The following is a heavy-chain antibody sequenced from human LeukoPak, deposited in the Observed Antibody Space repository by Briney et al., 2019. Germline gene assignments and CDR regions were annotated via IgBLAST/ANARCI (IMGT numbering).Heavy chain of an antibody. CDR1: GFTFSDYW. CDR2: ILGDGTVT. D-gene: IGHD4-17*01. J-gene: IGHJ4*02. CDR3: ARHEYDNGDYFDT. V-gene: IGHV3-74*01. Sequence: GGSLRLSCAASGFTFSDYWMHWVRQAPGKGLVWVARILGDGTVTSYADSLRGRFRISRDNAKNTLYLHMNSLRAEDTAVYYCARHEYDNGDYFDTWGQGSLVTVSS.